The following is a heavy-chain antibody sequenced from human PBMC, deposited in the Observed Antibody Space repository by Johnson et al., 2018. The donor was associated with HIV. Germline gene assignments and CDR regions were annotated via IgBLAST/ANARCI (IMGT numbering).Heavy chain of an antibody. CDR3: AKYKDNWNYGAFDI. J-gene: IGHJ3*02. Sequence: QMQLVESGGGLVKPGGSLRLSCAASGFTFSDYYMSWIRQAPGKGLEWVAVISYDGSNKYYADSVKGRFTISRDNSKNTLYLQMNSLRAEDTAVYYCAKYKDNWNYGAFDIWGQGTMVTVSS. CDR2: ISYDGSNK. CDR1: GFTFSDYY. D-gene: IGHD1-7*01. V-gene: IGHV3-30*18.